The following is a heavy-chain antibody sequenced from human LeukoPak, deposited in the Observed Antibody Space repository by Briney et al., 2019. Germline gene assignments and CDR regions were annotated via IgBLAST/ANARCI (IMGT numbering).Heavy chain of an antibody. CDR1: GGSITSSNW. D-gene: IGHD4-17*01. CDR3: ARANDYGDPLPRYMDV. CDR2: IYYSGST. Sequence: SETLSLTCAVSGGSITSSNWWSWVRQPPEKGLEWIGEIYYSGSTNYNPSLKSRVTISIDKSKNQFSLKVSSVTAADTAVYYCARANDYGDPLPRYMDVWGKGTTVTVSS. J-gene: IGHJ6*03. V-gene: IGHV4-4*02.